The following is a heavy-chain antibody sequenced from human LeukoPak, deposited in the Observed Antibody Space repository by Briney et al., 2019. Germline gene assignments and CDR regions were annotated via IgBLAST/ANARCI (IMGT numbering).Heavy chain of an antibody. V-gene: IGHV4-59*01. CDR2: IYYSGST. D-gene: IGHD1-26*01. J-gene: IGHJ4*02. CDR3: ARGGSPGDLSGY. Sequence: SETPSLTCTVSGGSISSYYWSWIRQPPGKGLEWIGYIYYSGSTNYNPSLKSRVTISVDTSKNQFSLKLSSVTAADTAVYYCARGGSPGDLSGYWGQGTLVTVSS. CDR1: GGSISSYY.